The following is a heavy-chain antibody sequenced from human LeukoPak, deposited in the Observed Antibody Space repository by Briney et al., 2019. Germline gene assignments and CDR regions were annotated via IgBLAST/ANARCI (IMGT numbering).Heavy chain of an antibody. CDR3: ARRHNSGVVVVIKTALFDY. D-gene: IGHD3-22*01. CDR1: GGSISSGGYY. Sequence: ASQTLSLTCTVSGGSISSGGYYWSWIRQHPGKGLEWIGYIYYSGSTYYNPSLKSRVTISVDTSKNQFSLKLSSVTAADTAVYYCARRHNSGVVVVIKTALFDYWGQGTLVTVSS. J-gene: IGHJ4*02. CDR2: IYYSGST. V-gene: IGHV4-31*03.